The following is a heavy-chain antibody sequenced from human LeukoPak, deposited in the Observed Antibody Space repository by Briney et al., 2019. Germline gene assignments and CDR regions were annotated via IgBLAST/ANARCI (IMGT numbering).Heavy chain of an antibody. J-gene: IGHJ4*02. V-gene: IGHV3-23*01. CDR2: ISVSGNT. CDR1: GFTLSSYA. CDR3: AKAPVTTCSGAYCYPFNY. Sequence: GGSLRLSCAASGFTLSSYAMSWVRQSPGKGLEWVSAISVSGNTYHADSVKGRFTISRDSSKNTLYLQMNSLRAGDAAVYYCAKAPVTTCSGAYCYPFNYWSQGTLVTVSS. D-gene: IGHD2-15*01.